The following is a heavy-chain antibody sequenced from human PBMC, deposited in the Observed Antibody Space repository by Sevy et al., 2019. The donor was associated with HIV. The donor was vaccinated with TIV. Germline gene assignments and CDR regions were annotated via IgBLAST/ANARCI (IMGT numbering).Heavy chain of an antibody. Sequence: ASVKVSCKASGYTFTSYGISWVRQAPGQGLEWMGWISAYNGNTNYAQKLQGRVTMTTDTSTSTAYMELRSLRSDDTAVYYCAGVPRSAYDDTFDIWGQGTMVTVSS. J-gene: IGHJ3*02. CDR3: AGVPRSAYDDTFDI. CDR1: GYTFTSYG. D-gene: IGHD5-12*01. V-gene: IGHV1-18*01. CDR2: ISAYNGNT.